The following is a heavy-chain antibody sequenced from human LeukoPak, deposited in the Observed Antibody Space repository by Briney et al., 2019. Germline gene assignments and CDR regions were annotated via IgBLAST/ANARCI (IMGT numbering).Heavy chain of an antibody. CDR2: IYYSGST. Sequence: SETLSLTCTVSGGSISSYYWSWIRQPPGKGLEWIGSIYYSGSTYYNPSLKSRVTISVDTSKNQFSLKLSSVTAADTAVYYCARRRGSGSTQVFDYWGQGTLVTVSS. V-gene: IGHV4-39*01. CDR3: ARRRGSGSTQVFDY. CDR1: GGSISSYY. J-gene: IGHJ4*02. D-gene: IGHD6-19*01.